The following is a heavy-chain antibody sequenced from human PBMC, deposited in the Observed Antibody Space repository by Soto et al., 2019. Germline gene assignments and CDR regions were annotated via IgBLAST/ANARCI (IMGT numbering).Heavy chain of an antibody. Sequence: ASVKVSCKASGYTFTSYGISWVRQAPGQGLEWMGWISAYNGNTNYAQNLQGRITMTTDTSTSTAYMELRSLRSDDTAVYYCVRQDVVVQRGISEFDPWGQGTLVTVSS. CDR2: ISAYNGNT. CDR1: GYTFTSYG. CDR3: VRQDVVVQRGISEFDP. D-gene: IGHD2-2*01. J-gene: IGHJ5*02. V-gene: IGHV1-18*04.